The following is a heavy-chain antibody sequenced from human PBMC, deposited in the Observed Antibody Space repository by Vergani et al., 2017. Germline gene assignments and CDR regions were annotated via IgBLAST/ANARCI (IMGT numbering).Heavy chain of an antibody. D-gene: IGHD5-12*01. CDR2: IIPIFGKV. Sequence: QVRLVQSGAEVKKPGSSVKVSCKASGGTFSSYAISWVRQAPGQGLEWMGRIIPIFGKVNYAQKFQGRVPITADESTSTAYMELSSLRFEDTAVYYCARAGGGDSGYDFDWGQGTLVTVSS. V-gene: IGHV1-69*13. CDR3: ARAGGGDSGYDFD. J-gene: IGHJ4*02. CDR1: GGTFSSYA.